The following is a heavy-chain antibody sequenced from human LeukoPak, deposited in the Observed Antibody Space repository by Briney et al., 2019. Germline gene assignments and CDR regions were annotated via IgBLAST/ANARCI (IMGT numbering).Heavy chain of an antibody. V-gene: IGHV1-2*02. CDR2: INPNSGGT. D-gene: IGHD3-3*01. CDR3: ARVRYEFWSGLDV. Sequence: ASVKVSCKASGYTFTGYYMHWVRQAPGQGLEWMGWINPNSGGTNYAQKFQGRVTMTRDTSISTAYMELSRLRSDDTAVYYCARVRYEFWSGLDVWGKGTTVTVSS. CDR1: GYTFTGYY. J-gene: IGHJ6*04.